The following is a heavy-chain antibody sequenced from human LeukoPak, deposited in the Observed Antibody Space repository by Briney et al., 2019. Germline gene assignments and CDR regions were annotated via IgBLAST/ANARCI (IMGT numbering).Heavy chain of an antibody. CDR2: INHSGST. D-gene: IGHD6-19*01. CDR3: ARAYSGWSLYYFDY. Sequence: PSQTLSLTCAVYGGSFSGYYWSWIRQPPGKGLEWVGEINHSGSTNYNPSLESRVTISVDTSKNQFSLKLSSATAADTAVYYCARAYSGWSLYYFDYWGQGTLVTVSS. V-gene: IGHV4-34*01. J-gene: IGHJ4*02. CDR1: GGSFSGYY.